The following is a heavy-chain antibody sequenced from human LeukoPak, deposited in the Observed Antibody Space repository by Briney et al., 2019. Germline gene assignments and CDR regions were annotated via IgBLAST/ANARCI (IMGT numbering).Heavy chain of an antibody. V-gene: IGHV3-23*01. CDR1: GFTFSSYA. CDR2: ISGSGGST. D-gene: IGHD6-6*01. CDR3: ARVSPSPSQLVSYYGMDV. Sequence: PGGSLRLSCAASGFTFSSYAMSWVRQAPGKGLEWVSAISGSGGSTYYADSVKGRFTISRDNSKNTLYLQMNSLRAEDTAVYYCARVSPSPSQLVSYYGMDVWGQGTTVTVSS. J-gene: IGHJ6*02.